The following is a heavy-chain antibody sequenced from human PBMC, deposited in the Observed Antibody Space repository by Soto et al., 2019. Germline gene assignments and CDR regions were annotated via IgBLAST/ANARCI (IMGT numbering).Heavy chain of an antibody. V-gene: IGHV3-23*01. D-gene: IGHD6-6*01. Sequence: EVQRLESGGGLVQHGVSLRLSFVASEFTFKSYVINWVRQAPGKGLEWVSAISASGGNTFYADYVKGRFTISRDNYKKALYLQMKSRRAGNTTVNHSAKSYNMSKAFCLPDAVSSWSRETLSTGSS. CDR2: ISASGGNT. J-gene: IGHJ3*01. CDR1: EFTFKSYV. CDR3: AKSYNMSKAFCLPDAVSS.